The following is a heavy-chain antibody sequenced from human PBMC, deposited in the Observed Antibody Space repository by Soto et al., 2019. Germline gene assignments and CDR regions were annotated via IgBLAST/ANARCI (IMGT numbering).Heavy chain of an antibody. D-gene: IGHD3-16*02. CDR1: GGSISRGGYS. CDR3: ARNGGSYPTHFDY. V-gene: IGHV4-30-2*01. Sequence: SETLSLTGAVSGGSISRGGYSWSWIRQPPGKGLEWIGYIYHSGSTYYNPSLKSRVTISVDRSKNQFSLKLSSVTAADTAVYYCARNGGSYPTHFDYWGQGTLVTVSS. J-gene: IGHJ4*02. CDR2: IYHSGST.